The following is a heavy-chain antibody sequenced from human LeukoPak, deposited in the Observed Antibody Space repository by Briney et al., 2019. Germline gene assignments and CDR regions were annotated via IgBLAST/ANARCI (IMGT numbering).Heavy chain of an antibody. D-gene: IGHD6-6*01. CDR3: ARMVAAREDDAFDI. V-gene: IGHV3-30*04. CDR2: ISYDGSNK. Sequence: GRSLRLSCAASGFTFSSYAMHWVRQAPGKGLEWVAVISYDGSNKYYADSVKGRFTISRDNSKNTLYLQMNSLRAEDTAVYYCARMVAAREDDAFDIWGQGTMVTVSS. CDR1: GFTFSSYA. J-gene: IGHJ3*02.